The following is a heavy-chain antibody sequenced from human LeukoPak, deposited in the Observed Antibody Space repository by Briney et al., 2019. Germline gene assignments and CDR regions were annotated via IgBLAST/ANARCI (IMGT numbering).Heavy chain of an antibody. CDR1: GGSISSSNW. V-gene: IGHV4-4*02. Sequence: SGTLSLTCAVSGGSISSSNWWSWVLQPPGKGLEWIGEVNHSGSTNYNPSLKSRVTISVDTSKNQFSLKLSSVTAADTAVYYCARHDSSGPYNAFDIWGQGTMVTVSS. J-gene: IGHJ3*02. CDR2: VNHSGST. D-gene: IGHD3-22*01. CDR3: ARHDSSGPYNAFDI.